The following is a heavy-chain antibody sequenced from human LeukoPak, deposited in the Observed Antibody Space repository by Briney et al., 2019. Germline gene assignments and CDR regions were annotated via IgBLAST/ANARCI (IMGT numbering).Heavy chain of an antibody. Sequence: SVKVSCKASGGTFSSYAISWVRQAPGQGLEWMGRIIPILGIANYAQKFQGRVTMTRNTSISTAYMELSSLRSEDTAVYYCARGEFSRSGSYYYWGQGTLVTVSS. CDR3: ARGEFSRSGSYYY. D-gene: IGHD1-26*01. CDR1: GGTFSSYA. V-gene: IGHV1-69*04. J-gene: IGHJ4*02. CDR2: IIPILGIA.